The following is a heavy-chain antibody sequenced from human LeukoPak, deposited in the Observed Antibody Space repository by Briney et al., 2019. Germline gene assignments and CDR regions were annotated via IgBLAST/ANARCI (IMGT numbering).Heavy chain of an antibody. CDR1: GGTFSSYA. Sequence: ASVKVSCKASGGTFSSYAISWVRQAPGQGLEWMGGIIPIFGTANYAQKFQGRVTITTDESTSTAYMELSSLRSEDTAVYYCARVARYYYDSSGYYLEWFDPWGQGTLVTVSS. CDR2: IIPIFGTA. D-gene: IGHD3-22*01. V-gene: IGHV1-69*05. J-gene: IGHJ5*02. CDR3: ARVARYYYDSSGYYLEWFDP.